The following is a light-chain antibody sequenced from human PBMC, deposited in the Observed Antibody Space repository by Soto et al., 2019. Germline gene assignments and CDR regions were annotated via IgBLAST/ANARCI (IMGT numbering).Light chain of an antibody. CDR1: QSLLHSNGYNY. CDR2: LGS. J-gene: IGKJ2*01. Sequence: DIVMTQSPLSLPVTPGEPASISCRSSQSLLHSNGYNYLDWYLQKPGQSPQLLIYLGSNRASGGTDRFSGSGSGTDFTLKISRVEAEDVGVYYCMQALQTPPTFGQGTKLEIK. V-gene: IGKV2-28*01. CDR3: MQALQTPPT.